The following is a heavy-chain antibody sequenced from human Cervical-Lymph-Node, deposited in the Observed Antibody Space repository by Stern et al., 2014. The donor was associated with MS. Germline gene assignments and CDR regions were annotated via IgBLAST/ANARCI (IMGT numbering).Heavy chain of an antibody. V-gene: IGHV1-69*01. Sequence: VQLVESAAEVKQPGSSVKVSCKASGGTFSSYGIRWVRQAPGQGLEWMGGIIPIFGTPNYAQKFQGRVTITADESTTTAYMELSSLRPEDTAVYYCVREFSYDTSGYYFYYWGQGTLVTVSS. D-gene: IGHD3-22*01. CDR1: GGTFSSYG. CDR2: IIPIFGTP. J-gene: IGHJ4*02. CDR3: VREFSYDTSGYYFYY.